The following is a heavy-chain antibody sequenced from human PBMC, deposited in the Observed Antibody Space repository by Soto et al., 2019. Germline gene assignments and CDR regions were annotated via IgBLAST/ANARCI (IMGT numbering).Heavy chain of an antibody. CDR2: IYSGGST. Sequence: GGSLRLYCAASGFTVSSNYMSWVRQAPGKGLEWVSVIYSGGSTYYADSVKGRFTISRDNSKNTLYLQMNSLRAEDTAVYYCARVDPYYYYMDVWGKGTTVTVSS. D-gene: IGHD3-9*01. V-gene: IGHV3-66*01. J-gene: IGHJ6*03. CDR1: GFTVSSNY. CDR3: ARVDPYYYYMDV.